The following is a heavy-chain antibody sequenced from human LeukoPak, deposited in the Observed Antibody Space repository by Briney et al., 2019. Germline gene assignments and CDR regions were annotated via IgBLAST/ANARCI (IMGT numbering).Heavy chain of an antibody. CDR2: IIPIFGTA. D-gene: IGHD2-2*01. CDR1: GGTFSSYA. CDR3: ASLGYCSSTSCYLFDY. Sequence: ASVKVSCKASGGTFSSYAISWVRQAPGQGLEWMGRIIPIFGTANYAQKCQGRVTITADKSTSTAYMELSSLRSEDTAVYYCASLGYCSSTSCYLFDYWGQGTLVTVSS. J-gene: IGHJ4*02. V-gene: IGHV1-69*06.